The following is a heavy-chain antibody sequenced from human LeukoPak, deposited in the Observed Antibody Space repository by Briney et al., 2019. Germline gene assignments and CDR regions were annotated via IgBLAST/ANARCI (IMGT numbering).Heavy chain of an antibody. Sequence: TSETLSLTCAVYGGSFSGYYWSWIRQPPGKGLEWIGEINHSGSTNYNPSLKSRVTISVDTSKNQFSLKLSSVTAADTAVYYCARGAAQYSGSYKGLYYFDYWGQGTLVTVSS. V-gene: IGHV4-34*01. CDR3: ARGAAQYSGSYKGLYYFDY. CDR2: INHSGST. J-gene: IGHJ4*02. CDR1: GGSFSGYY. D-gene: IGHD1-26*01.